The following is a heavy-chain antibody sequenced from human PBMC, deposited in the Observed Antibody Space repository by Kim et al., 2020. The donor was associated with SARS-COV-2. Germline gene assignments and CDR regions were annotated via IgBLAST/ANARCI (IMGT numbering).Heavy chain of an antibody. CDR3: TRDPEVRGVIRYAAYYYYGMDV. Sequence: GGSLRLSCTASGFTFGDYAMSWVRQAPGKGQEWVGFIRSKAYGGTTEYAASVKGRFTISRDDSKSIAYLQMNSLKTEDTAVYYCTRDPEVRGVIRYAAYYYYGMDVWCQGTTVTVSS. D-gene: IGHD3-10*01. CDR1: GFTFGDYA. V-gene: IGHV3-49*04. J-gene: IGHJ6*02. CDR2: IRSKAYGGTT.